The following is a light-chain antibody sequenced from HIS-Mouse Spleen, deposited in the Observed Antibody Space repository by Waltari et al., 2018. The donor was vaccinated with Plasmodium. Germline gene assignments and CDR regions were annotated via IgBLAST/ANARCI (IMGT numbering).Light chain of an antibody. V-gene: IGLV3-1*01. CDR2: QDS. CDR3: QAWDSSTVV. CDR1: KLGYKY. Sequence: SYELTQPPSVSVSPGQTASISCSGVKLGYKYACWYLQKPGQSPVLVISQDSKRPSGIPERFAGSNSGNTATLTISGTQAMDEADYYCQAWDSSTVVFGGGTKLTVL. J-gene: IGLJ2*01.